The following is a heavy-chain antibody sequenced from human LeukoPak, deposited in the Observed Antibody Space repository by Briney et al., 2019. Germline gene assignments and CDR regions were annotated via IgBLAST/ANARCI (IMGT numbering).Heavy chain of an antibody. Sequence: PSETLSLTCTVSGGSISSYYWSWIRQPPGKGLEWIGYIYYSGSTNYNPSLKSRVTISVDTSKNQFSLKLSSVTAADTAVYYCARRAPSSSAVYWGQGTLVTVSS. V-gene: IGHV4-59*08. CDR1: GGSISSYY. CDR2: IYYSGST. J-gene: IGHJ4*02. CDR3: ARRAPSSSAVY. D-gene: IGHD6-6*01.